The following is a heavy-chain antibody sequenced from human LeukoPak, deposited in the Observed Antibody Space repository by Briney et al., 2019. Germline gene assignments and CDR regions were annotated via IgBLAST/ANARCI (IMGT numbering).Heavy chain of an antibody. J-gene: IGHJ4*02. CDR2: ISGSGVNT. D-gene: IGHD4-17*01. Sequence: PGGSLRLSCAASGFTFSSYAMNWVRQAPGKGLEWVSGISGSGVNTYYVDSVKGRFTISRDNSKNTLYLQMNSLRAEDTAGYYCAKGRNDYGDAALNYWGQGTLVTVSS. CDR3: AKGRNDYGDAALNY. V-gene: IGHV3-23*01. CDR1: GFTFSSYA.